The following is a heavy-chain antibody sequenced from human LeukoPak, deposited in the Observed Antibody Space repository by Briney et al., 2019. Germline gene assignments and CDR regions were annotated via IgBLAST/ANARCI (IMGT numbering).Heavy chain of an antibody. CDR3: ARHGTYTYTSSCHY. D-gene: IGHD6-13*01. V-gene: IGHV4-39*01. J-gene: IGHJ4*02. CDR2: IYYSGST. Sequence: SETLSLTCTVSGGSSSRSSYYWGWIRQPPGKGPEWIGSIYYSGSTYYNPSLQSRVSISVDTSKNQFSLKLNSVTAADTAVYYCARHGTYTYTSSCHYWGQGTLVTVSS. CDR1: GGSSSRSSYY.